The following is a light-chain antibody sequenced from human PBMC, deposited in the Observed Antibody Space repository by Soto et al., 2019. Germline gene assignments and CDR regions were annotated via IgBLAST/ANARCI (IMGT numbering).Light chain of an antibody. J-gene: IGLJ1*01. CDR2: RNN. V-gene: IGLV1-47*01. CDR1: SSNIGTNY. CDR3: AAWDDSLSGFYV. Sequence: SVLTQPPSATGTPGERVTMSCSGSSSNIGTNYVYWYQQLPGTAPKILIYRNNQRPSGVPDRFSGSKSGTSASLAISGLRSEDEADYYCAAWDDSLSGFYVFGTGTKVTVL.